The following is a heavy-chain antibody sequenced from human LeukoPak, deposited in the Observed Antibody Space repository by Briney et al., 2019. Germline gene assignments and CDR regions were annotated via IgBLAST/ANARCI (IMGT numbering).Heavy chain of an antibody. CDR3: AGSLNYDFWSGYLNWFDP. Sequence: KTSETLSLTCTVSGGSISSSSYYWGWIRQPPGKGLEWIGSIYYSGSTYYNPSLKSRVTISVDTSKNQFSLKLSSVTAADTAVYYCAGSLNYDFWSGYLNWFDPWGQGTLVTVSS. D-gene: IGHD3-3*01. CDR1: GGSISSSSYY. J-gene: IGHJ5*02. V-gene: IGHV4-39*01. CDR2: IYYSGST.